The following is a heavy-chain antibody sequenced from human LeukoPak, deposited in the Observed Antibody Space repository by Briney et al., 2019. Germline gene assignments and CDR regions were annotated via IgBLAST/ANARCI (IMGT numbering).Heavy chain of an antibody. D-gene: IGHD3-22*01. CDR2: IIPSLDIV. V-gene: IGHV1-69*04. Sequence: SVKVSCKASGATFNNYVITWVRQAPGQGLEWMGMIIPSLDIVNYAQTFQDRVTITADKSTSTAYMELRSLRSEDTAVYYCARGFGGSSGSSDYYGMGVWGQGTTVTVSS. CDR1: GATFNNYV. J-gene: IGHJ6*02. CDR3: ARGFGGSSGSSDYYGMGV.